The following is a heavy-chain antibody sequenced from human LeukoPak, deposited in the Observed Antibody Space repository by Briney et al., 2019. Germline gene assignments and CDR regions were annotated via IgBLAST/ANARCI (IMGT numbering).Heavy chain of an antibody. CDR3: ARVSLYYDSLTGDGPYYFDY. J-gene: IGHJ4*02. V-gene: IGHV3-74*01. Sequence: PGGSLRLSCAASGFTFSSYWMHWVRQAPGKGLVWVSRINSDGSSTSYADSVKGRFTISRDNAKNTLYLQMNSLRAEDTAVYYCARVSLYYDSLTGDGPYYFDYWGQGTLVTVSS. CDR2: INSDGSST. CDR1: GFTFSSYW. D-gene: IGHD3-9*01.